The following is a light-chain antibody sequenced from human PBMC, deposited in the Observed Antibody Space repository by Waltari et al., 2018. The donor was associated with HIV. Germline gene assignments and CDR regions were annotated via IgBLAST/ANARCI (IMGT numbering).Light chain of an antibody. CDR2: SNK. V-gene: IGLV1-44*01. Sequence: QSVLTQPPSASETPGQRVTISCSGRSSNIGSHTVNWYQQLPGTAPKLLIYSNKQRPSGVPDRLSGSKSGTSASLAISGLQSEDEANYYCAAWDDSLIGPVFGGGTKLTVL. J-gene: IGLJ3*02. CDR1: SSNIGSHT. CDR3: AAWDDSLIGPV.